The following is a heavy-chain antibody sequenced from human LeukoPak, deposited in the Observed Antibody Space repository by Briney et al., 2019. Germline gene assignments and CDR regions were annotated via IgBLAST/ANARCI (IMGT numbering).Heavy chain of an antibody. V-gene: IGHV1-2*02. D-gene: IGHD3-3*01. CDR2: INPNSGST. Sequence: ASVKVSCTASGYTFTGYWMHWVRQGPGQGLEWMGWINPNSGSTNYAHNFQGRVTMTRDTSISTAYMELSSLRSDDTAVYYCARDHGGTTMFVDAFDIWGQGTMVTVSS. CDR3: ARDHGGTTMFVDAFDI. CDR1: GYTFTGYW. J-gene: IGHJ3*02.